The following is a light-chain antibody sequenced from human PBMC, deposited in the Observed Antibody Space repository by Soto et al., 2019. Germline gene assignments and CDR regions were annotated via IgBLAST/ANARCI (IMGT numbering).Light chain of an antibody. V-gene: IGKV3-20*01. J-gene: IGKJ4*01. CDR3: QQYVSSPPT. CDR2: GAS. CDR1: QSVSRY. Sequence: EIVLTQYPATLSLSHGERATLSCGASQSVSRYLAWYQQKPGQAPRLLIYGASSRAPGVPDRFSASASGADFSLTISRLEPADFAVYYCQQYVSSPPTFGGGTKVDIK.